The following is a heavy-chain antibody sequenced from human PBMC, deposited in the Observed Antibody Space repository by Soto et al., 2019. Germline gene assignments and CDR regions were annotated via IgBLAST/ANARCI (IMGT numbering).Heavy chain of an antibody. CDR3: ARGPIGYSSSWYVGWFDP. CDR1: GYTFTSYA. D-gene: IGHD6-13*01. V-gene: IGHV1-3*01. J-gene: IGHJ5*02. Sequence: ASVKVSCKASGYTFTSYAMHWVRQAPGQRLEWMGWINAGNGNTKYSQKFQGRVTITRGTSASTAYMELSSLRSEDTAVYYCARGPIGYSSSWYVGWFDPWGQGTLVTVSS. CDR2: INAGNGNT.